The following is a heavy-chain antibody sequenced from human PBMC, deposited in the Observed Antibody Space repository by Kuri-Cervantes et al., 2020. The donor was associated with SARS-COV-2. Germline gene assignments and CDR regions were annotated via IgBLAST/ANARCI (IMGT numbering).Heavy chain of an antibody. CDR3: AKDRFGVPDF. D-gene: IGHD2-8*01. Sequence: GESLKISCAASGFTFSSYAMHWVRQAPGKGLEWVAVISYDGSNKYYADSVKGRFTISRDSSQNTLYLQMKSLRSEDTAMYYCAKDRFGVPDFWGQGTLVTVSS. CDR1: GFTFSSYA. CDR2: ISYDGSNK. J-gene: IGHJ4*02. V-gene: IGHV3-30-3*01.